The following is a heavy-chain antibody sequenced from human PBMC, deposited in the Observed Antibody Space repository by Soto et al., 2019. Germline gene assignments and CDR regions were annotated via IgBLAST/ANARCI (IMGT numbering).Heavy chain of an antibody. CDR3: ARHSWIWYDCDY. CDR1: GDSISPYY. J-gene: IGHJ4*02. Sequence: SETLSLTCSVSGDSISPYYGSWIRQPPGKGLEWIGYIHYSGSTNYNPSLESRVTISADMSKNQFSLTLTSVTAADTAVYYCARHSWIWYDCDYWGQGTLVTVSS. V-gene: IGHV4-59*08. CDR2: IHYSGST. D-gene: IGHD6-13*01.